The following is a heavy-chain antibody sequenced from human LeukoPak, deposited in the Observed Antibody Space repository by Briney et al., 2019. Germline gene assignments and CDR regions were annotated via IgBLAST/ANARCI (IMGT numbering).Heavy chain of an antibody. J-gene: IGHJ4*02. V-gene: IGHV3-23*01. CDR2: ISGSGGST. D-gene: IGHD1-26*01. CDR1: GFTFSSYG. CDR3: AKGGIVAPYYYFDY. Sequence: PGGSLRLSCAASGFTFSSYGMSWVRQAPGKGLEWVSAISGSGGSTYYADSVKGRFTISRDNSKNTLYLQMNSLRAEDTAVYYCAKGGIVAPYYYFDYWGQGTLVTVSS.